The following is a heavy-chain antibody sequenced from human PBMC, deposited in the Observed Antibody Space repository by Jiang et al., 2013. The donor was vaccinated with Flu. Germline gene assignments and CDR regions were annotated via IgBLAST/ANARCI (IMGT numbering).Heavy chain of an antibody. CDR1: GDSISSYY. D-gene: IGHD6-19*01. CDR3: ATPGIKGYRSGWHGYFQH. Sequence: GLVKPSETLSLICSVSGDSISSYYWSWIRQPPGKGLEWIGYIYDSGSLTKYNPSLNSRVTISVGTSKNQFSLKLSSVTAADTAVYYCATPGIKGYRSGWHGYFQHWSQGTLVTVSS. CDR2: IYDSGSLT. J-gene: IGHJ1*01. V-gene: IGHV4-59*08.